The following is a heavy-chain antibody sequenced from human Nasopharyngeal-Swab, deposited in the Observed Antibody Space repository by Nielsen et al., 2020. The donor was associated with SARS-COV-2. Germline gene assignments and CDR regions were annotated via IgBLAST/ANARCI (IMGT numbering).Heavy chain of an antibody. CDR1: GYTFTGYY. J-gene: IGHJ3*02. CDR2: INPNSGGT. V-gene: IGHV1-2*02. CDR3: ARDQTISSNAFDI. Sequence: ASVKVSCKASGYTFTGYYMHWVRQAPGQGLEWMGWINPNSGGTNYAQKFQGRVTMTRDTSISTAYMELSRLRSDDTAVYYCARDQTISSNAFDIWCQGTMVTVSS. D-gene: IGHD2-2*01.